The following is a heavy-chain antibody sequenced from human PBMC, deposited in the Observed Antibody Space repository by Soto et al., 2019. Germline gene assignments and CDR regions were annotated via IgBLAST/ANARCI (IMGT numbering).Heavy chain of an antibody. CDR2: VSKDGSNT. CDR3: ARDIWWEPGVDAFHI. Sequence: QVQLVESGGGVVQPGRSLRLSCAASGFTFNFFAMHWVRQAPGKGLEWVAAVSKDGSNTYYADSVKGRFTISRDNPKNTLYLQMNSLRLEVTAVYYCARDIWWEPGVDAFHIWGQGTMVTVSP. D-gene: IGHD1-26*01. J-gene: IGHJ3*02. CDR1: GFTFNFFA. V-gene: IGHV3-30-3*01.